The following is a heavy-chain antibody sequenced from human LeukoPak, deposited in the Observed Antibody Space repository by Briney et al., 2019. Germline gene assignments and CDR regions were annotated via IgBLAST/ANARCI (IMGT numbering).Heavy chain of an antibody. CDR1: GLTFSSYG. J-gene: IGHJ4*02. Sequence: HPGGSLRLSCAASGLTFSSYGIHWVRQAPGKGLEWVAVIWYDGSNKYYADSVKGRFTISRDNSKNTLYLQMNSLRAEDTALYYCARELSPVVKYYFEYWGQGTLVTVSP. CDR2: IWYDGSNK. CDR3: ARELSPVVKYYFEY. D-gene: IGHD3-22*01. V-gene: IGHV3-33*08.